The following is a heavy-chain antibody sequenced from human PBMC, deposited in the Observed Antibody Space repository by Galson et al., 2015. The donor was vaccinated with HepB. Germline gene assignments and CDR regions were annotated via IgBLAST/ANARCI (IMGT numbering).Heavy chain of an antibody. CDR1: GYNFLDYW. V-gene: IGHV5-10-1*01. CDR3: ARPYYNTSGFYPYS. D-gene: IGHD3-22*01. Sequence: QSGAEVKKPGESLRISCKGSGYNFLDYWITWVRQMPGKGLEWMGRIDPSDSYTNYSPSFQGHVTISAEKSISTAYLRWSSLKASDTAIYYCARPYYNTSGFYPYSWGQGTLVTVSS. J-gene: IGHJ4*02. CDR2: IDPSDSYT.